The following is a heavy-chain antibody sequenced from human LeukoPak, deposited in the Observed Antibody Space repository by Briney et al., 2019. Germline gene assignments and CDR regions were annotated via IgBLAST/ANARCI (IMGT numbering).Heavy chain of an antibody. CDR1: SGSISSYY. CDR2: IYYTGST. V-gene: IGHV4-59*08. Sequence: SETLSLTCTVSSGSISSYYWSWIRQPPGKGLEWMGYIYYTGSTNYNPSLKSRVTISVDTSKNQFSLNLSSVTAADTAVYYCARHGPYLGRLGWFDPWGQGTLVTVSS. J-gene: IGHJ5*02. D-gene: IGHD1-26*01. CDR3: ARHGPYLGRLGWFDP.